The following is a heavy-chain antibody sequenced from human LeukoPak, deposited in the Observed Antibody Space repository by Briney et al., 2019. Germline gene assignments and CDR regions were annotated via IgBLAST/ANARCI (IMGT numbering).Heavy chain of an antibody. J-gene: IGHJ4*02. CDR2: RFYRGDT. V-gene: IGHV4-39*07. Sequence: SETLSLTCTVSGASISRSTYYWGWFRQPSGKGLEWIGTRFYRGDTYYNPSLKSRVTISIDMSENQVSLKLSFVTAADTALYYCAKEPTGDKSFDSWGQGTLVTVSS. CDR3: AKEPTGDKSFDS. D-gene: IGHD7-27*01. CDR1: GASISRSTYY.